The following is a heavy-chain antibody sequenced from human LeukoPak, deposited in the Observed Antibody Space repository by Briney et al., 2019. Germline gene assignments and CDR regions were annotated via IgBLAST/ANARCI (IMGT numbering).Heavy chain of an antibody. J-gene: IGHJ4*02. Sequence: GRSLRLSCAASGFTFDDYAMHWVRQAPGKGLEWVSGISWNSGSIGYADSVKGRFTISRDNAKNSLYLQMNSLRAEDTALYYCAKAAVPGIAAAGTSEWGQGTLVTVSS. CDR2: ISWNSGSI. D-gene: IGHD6-13*01. V-gene: IGHV3-9*01. CDR3: AKAAVPGIAAAGTSE. CDR1: GFTFDDYA.